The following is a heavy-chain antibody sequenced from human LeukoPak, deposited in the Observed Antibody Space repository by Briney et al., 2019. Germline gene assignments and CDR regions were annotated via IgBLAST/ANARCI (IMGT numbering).Heavy chain of an antibody. V-gene: IGHV1-2*06. D-gene: IGHD6-6*01. CDR2: INPNSGGT. Sequence: ASVKVSCKASGYTFTGYYMHWVRQAPGQGLEWMGRINPNSGGTNYAQKFQGRVTMTRDTSISTAYMELSRLRSDDTAVYYCATTYSSSFDYYYGMDVWGQGTTVTVSS. CDR1: GYTFTGYY. CDR3: ATTYSSSFDYYYGMDV. J-gene: IGHJ6*02.